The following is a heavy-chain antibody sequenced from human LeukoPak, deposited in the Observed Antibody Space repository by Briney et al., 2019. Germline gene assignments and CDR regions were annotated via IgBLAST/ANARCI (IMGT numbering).Heavy chain of an antibody. CDR1: GFTFDSYA. V-gene: IGHV3-23*01. Sequence: PGGSLRLSCAASGFTFDSYAMSWVRQAPGEGLEWVSGISRSGGSTYYADSVKGRFTISRDNSKNTLYLQMNSLRAEDTAVYLCAKESSDWSWDWGQGALVTVSP. CDR3: AKESSDWSWD. J-gene: IGHJ4*02. CDR2: ISRSGGST. D-gene: IGHD6-13*01.